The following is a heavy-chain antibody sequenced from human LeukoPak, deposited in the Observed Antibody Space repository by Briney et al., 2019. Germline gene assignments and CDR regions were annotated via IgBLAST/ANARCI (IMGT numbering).Heavy chain of an antibody. CDR2: INPNSGGT. D-gene: IGHD3-22*01. J-gene: IGHJ4*02. Sequence: ASVKVSCKASGYTFTGYYMHWVRQAPGQGLEWMGWINPNSGGTNYAQKFQGRVTMTRDTSISTVYMELSRLRSDDTAVYYCARTYDSSGPYYFDYWGQGTLVTVSS. CDR1: GYTFTGYY. CDR3: ARTYDSSGPYYFDY. V-gene: IGHV1-2*02.